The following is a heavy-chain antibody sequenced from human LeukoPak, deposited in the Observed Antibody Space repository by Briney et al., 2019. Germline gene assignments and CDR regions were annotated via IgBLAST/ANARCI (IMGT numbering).Heavy chain of an antibody. CDR2: INTDDSSP. CDR1: GFPFSGFW. Sequence: GGSLRLSCAASGFPFSGFWMHWVRQGPGKGLVWVARINTDDSSPMYADSVKGRFIISRDNAKNTLYLQMNSLRAEDTALYYCARSAYDYDSTPYFFDYWGQGTPVTVSS. CDR3: ARSAYDYDSTPYFFDY. D-gene: IGHD3-22*01. J-gene: IGHJ4*02. V-gene: IGHV3-74*03.